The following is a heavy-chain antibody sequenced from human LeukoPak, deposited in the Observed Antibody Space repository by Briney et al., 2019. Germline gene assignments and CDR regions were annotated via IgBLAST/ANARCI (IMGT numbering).Heavy chain of an antibody. CDR2: IGTTGDT. CDR1: GFTFSSYD. Sequence: GGSLRLSCEVSGFTFSSYDMHWVRQTTGKGLEWVSGIGTTGDTHYPDSVKGRFTVSRENAKNSMYLQMNSLRAGDTAVYYCARGKRYSSSWFYNRFDPWGQGTLVTVSS. D-gene: IGHD6-13*01. V-gene: IGHV3-13*01. J-gene: IGHJ5*02. CDR3: ARGKRYSSSWFYNRFDP.